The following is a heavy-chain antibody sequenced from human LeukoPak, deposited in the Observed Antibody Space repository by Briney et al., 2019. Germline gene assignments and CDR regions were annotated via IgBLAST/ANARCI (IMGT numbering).Heavy chain of an antibody. V-gene: IGHV4-61*01. CDR1: GGSVSSGSYY. Sequence: PSETLSLTCTVSGGSVSSGSYYWSWIRQPPGKGLEWIGYIYYSGSTNYNPSLKSRVTISVDTSKNQFSLKLSSVTAADTAVYYCARNDFWSGYTFDYWGQGTLVTVSS. CDR2: IYYSGST. J-gene: IGHJ4*02. D-gene: IGHD3-3*01. CDR3: ARNDFWSGYTFDY.